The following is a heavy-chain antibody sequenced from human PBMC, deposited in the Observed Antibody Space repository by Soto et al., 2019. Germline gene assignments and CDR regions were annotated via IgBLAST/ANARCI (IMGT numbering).Heavy chain of an antibody. D-gene: IGHD3-16*02. Sequence: QVQLQESGPGLVKPSQTLSLTCTVSGGSISSGGYYWSWIRQHPGKGLEWIGYIYYSVSTYYNPSLESRVTISVDTSKNQFSLKLSSVTAADTAVYYCARDRLDIWGSYRYDAFDIWGQGTMVTVSS. CDR1: GGSISSGGYY. CDR2: IYYSVST. J-gene: IGHJ3*02. V-gene: IGHV4-31*03. CDR3: ARDRLDIWGSYRYDAFDI.